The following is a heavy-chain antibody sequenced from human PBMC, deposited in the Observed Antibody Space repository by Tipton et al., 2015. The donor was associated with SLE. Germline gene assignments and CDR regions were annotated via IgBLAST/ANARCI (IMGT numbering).Heavy chain of an antibody. D-gene: IGHD3-22*01. V-gene: IGHV3-33*08. CDR2: IWYDGSNK. CDR1: GFTFSSYG. J-gene: IGHJ4*02. CDR3: ARGLRRVAGYYDSSGPLDY. Sequence: SLRLSCAASGFTFSSYGMHWVRQAPGKGLEWVAVIWYDGSNKYYADSVKGRFTISRDNSKNTLYLQMNSLRAEDTAVYYCARGLRRVAGYYDSSGPLDYWGQGTLVTVSS.